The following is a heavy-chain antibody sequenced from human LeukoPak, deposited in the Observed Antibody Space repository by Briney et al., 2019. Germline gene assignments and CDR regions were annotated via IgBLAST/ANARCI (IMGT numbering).Heavy chain of an antibody. CDR2: IYYSGST. CDR3: ASQNKNSPITIFGVVIRHFDY. D-gene: IGHD3-3*01. CDR1: GGSISSSSYY. Sequence: SETLSLTCTVSGGSISSSSYYWGWIRQPPGKGLEWIGSIYYSGSTYYNPSLKSRVTISVDTSRNQFSLKPSSVNAADTAVYYCASQNKNSPITIFGVVIRHFDYWGQGTLVTVSS. V-gene: IGHV4-39*01. J-gene: IGHJ4*02.